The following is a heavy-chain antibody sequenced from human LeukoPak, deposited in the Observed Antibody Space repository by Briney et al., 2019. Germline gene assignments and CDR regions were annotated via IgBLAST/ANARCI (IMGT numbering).Heavy chain of an antibody. Sequence: PGGSLRLSCAASGFTFSTYAMFWVRQAPGKGLEYVSATSSNGQTTYYANSVKGRFTVSRDNAKNTLYLQMGSLRPEDMAVYYCAKEYYDILTGHNWFDPWGQGTLVTVSS. D-gene: IGHD3-9*01. J-gene: IGHJ5*02. CDR1: GFTFSTYA. CDR2: TSSNGQTT. CDR3: AKEYYDILTGHNWFDP. V-gene: IGHV3-64*01.